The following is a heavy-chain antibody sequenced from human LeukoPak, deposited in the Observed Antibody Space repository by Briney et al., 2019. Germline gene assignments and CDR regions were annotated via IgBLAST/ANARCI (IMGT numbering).Heavy chain of an antibody. CDR2: ISYDGSNK. CDR3: ARVAAYLFDY. J-gene: IGHJ4*02. CDR1: GFTFSNYA. Sequence: PGGSLRLSCAASGFTFSNYALHWVRQAPGKGLEWVAVISYDGSNKYYADSVKGRFTISRDNSKNTLYLQMNSLRAEDTAVYYCARVAAYLFDYWGQGTLVTVSS. V-gene: IGHV3-30*04. D-gene: IGHD6-6*01.